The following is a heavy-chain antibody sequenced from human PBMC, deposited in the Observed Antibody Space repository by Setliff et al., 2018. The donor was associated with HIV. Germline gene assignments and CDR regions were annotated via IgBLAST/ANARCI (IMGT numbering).Heavy chain of an antibody. D-gene: IGHD3-16*01. CDR1: GLTFSSYT. CDR2: ISSSSSSYT. J-gene: IGHJ6*03. CDR3: ARGPLWYYYYMDV. V-gene: IGHV3-21*04. Sequence: GGSLRLSCAASGLTFSSYTMNWVRQAPGKGLEWVSSISSSSSSYTHYADSVKGRFTVSRDNAKNSLYLQMNSLRAEDTALYYCARGPLWYYYYMDVWGKGTTVTVSS.